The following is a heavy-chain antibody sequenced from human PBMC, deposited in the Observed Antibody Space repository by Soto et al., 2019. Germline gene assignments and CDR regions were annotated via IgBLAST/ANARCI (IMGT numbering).Heavy chain of an antibody. Sequence: GGSLRLSCAASGFTFSSYSMNWVRQAPGKGLEWVSYISSSSSTIYYADSVKGRFTISRDNAKNSLYLQMNSLRAEDTAVYYCARTVFIAAAGTFDYWGQGTLVTVSS. CDR1: GFTFSSYS. CDR2: ISSSSSTI. V-gene: IGHV3-48*01. D-gene: IGHD6-13*01. CDR3: ARTVFIAAAGTFDY. J-gene: IGHJ4*02.